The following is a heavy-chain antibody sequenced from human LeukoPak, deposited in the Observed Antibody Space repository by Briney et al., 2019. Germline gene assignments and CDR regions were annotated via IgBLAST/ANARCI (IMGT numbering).Heavy chain of an antibody. CDR2: IIPIFGTA. CDR3: ARGTVTTGYYYYYMDV. D-gene: IGHD4-17*01. V-gene: IGHV1-69*05. Sequence: GASVKVSCKASGYTFTGYYMHWVRQAPGQGLEWMGGIIPIFGTANYAQKFQGRVTITTDESTSTAYMELSSLRSEDTAVYYCARGTVTTGYYYYYMDVWGKGTTVTVSS. J-gene: IGHJ6*03. CDR1: GYTFTGYY.